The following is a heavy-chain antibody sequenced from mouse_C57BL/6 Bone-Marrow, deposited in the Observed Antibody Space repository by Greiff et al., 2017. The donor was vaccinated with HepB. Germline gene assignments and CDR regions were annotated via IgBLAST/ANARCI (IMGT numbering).Heavy chain of an antibody. J-gene: IGHJ3*01. Sequence: QVTLKESGPGILQSSQTLSLTCSFSGFSLSTSGMGVSWIRQPSGKGLEWLAHIYWDDDKRYNPSLKSRLTISKDTSRNQVFLKITSVDTADTATYYCARSTWDSWFAYWGQGTLVTVSA. CDR2: IYWDDDK. V-gene: IGHV8-12*01. CDR3: ARSTWDSWFAY. D-gene: IGHD4-1*01. CDR1: GFSLSTSGMG.